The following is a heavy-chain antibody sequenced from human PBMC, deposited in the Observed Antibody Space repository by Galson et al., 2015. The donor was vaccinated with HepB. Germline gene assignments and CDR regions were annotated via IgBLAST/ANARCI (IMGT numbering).Heavy chain of an antibody. D-gene: IGHD6-13*01. Sequence: SLRLSCAASGFTFSSYSMNWVRQAPGKGLEWVSSISSSSSYIYYADSVKGRFTISRDNAKNSLYLQMNSLRAEDTAVYYCARWIGSAAGPLDYWGQGTLVTVSS. CDR2: ISSSSSYI. V-gene: IGHV3-21*01. J-gene: IGHJ4*02. CDR3: ARWIGSAAGPLDY. CDR1: GFTFSSYS.